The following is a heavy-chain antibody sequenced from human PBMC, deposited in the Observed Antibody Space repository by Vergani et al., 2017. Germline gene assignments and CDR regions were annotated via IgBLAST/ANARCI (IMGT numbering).Heavy chain of an antibody. J-gene: IGHJ6*03. CDR3: ARRQDPAAIRLNVGDCMDV. V-gene: IGHV3-33*01. CDR1: RSTFKTYG. CDR2: IYYDVSNA. Sequence: QGQLVESGGGIVQPGRSLTLSCVASRSTFKTYGMHWVRQAPGKGLGWVGLIYYDVSNAYYAVSVKGGFTISRDNSKNTLYLKMSILRAEDTAVYYFARRQDPAAIRLNVGDCMDVWGKGTTVIVSS. D-gene: IGHD2-2*02.